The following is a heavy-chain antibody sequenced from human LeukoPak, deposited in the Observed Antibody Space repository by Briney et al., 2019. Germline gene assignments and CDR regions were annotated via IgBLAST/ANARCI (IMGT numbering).Heavy chain of an antibody. V-gene: IGHV3-30*04. CDR3: ARDNIVVVPAAITWFDP. CDR2: ISYDGSNK. D-gene: IGHD2-2*01. J-gene: IGHJ5*02. CDR1: GFTFSSYA. Sequence: GGSLRLSCAASGFTFSSYAMHWVRQAPGKGLEWVAVISYDGSNKYYADSVKGRFTISRDNSKNTLYLQMNSLRAEDTAVYYCARDNIVVVPAAITWFDPWGQGTLVTVSS.